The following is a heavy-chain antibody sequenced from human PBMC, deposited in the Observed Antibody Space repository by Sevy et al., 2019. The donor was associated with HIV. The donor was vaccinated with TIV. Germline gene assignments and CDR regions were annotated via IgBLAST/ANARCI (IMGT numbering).Heavy chain of an antibody. J-gene: IGHJ6*03. CDR2: ISSSSSYI. D-gene: IGHD3-10*01. V-gene: IGHV3-21*01. CDR3: ARDPSYGSGNYYYMDV. Sequence: GGSLRLSCAASGFTFSSYSMNWVRQAPGKGLEWVSSISSSSSYIYYADSVKGRFTISRDNAKNSLYLQMNSLRAEDTTLYYFARDPSYGSGNYYYMDVWGKGTTVTVSS. CDR1: GFTFSSYS.